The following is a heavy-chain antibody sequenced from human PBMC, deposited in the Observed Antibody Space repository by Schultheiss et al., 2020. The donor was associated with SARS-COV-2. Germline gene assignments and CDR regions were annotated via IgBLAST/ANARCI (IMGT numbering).Heavy chain of an antibody. D-gene: IGHD2-15*01. CDR1: GFTFSTYA. CDR3: AKDTDNSPLLLFDS. Sequence: GGSLRLSCAASGFTFSTYAMAWVRQAPGKGLEWVAGISDRGRSTYYSDSVKGRFTISRDNSKNTLSLQMNSLRAEDTAVYYCAKDTDNSPLLLFDSWGQGTLVTVSS. V-gene: IGHV3-23*01. CDR2: ISDRGRST. J-gene: IGHJ4*02.